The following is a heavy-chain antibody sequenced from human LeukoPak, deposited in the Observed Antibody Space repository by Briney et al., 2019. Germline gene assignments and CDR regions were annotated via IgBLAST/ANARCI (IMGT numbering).Heavy chain of an antibody. CDR3: ASFKWLLVFVY. D-gene: IGHD3-22*01. CDR1: GGSISSSSYY. Sequence: AETLSLTCTVSGGSISSSSYYWGWIRQPPGKGLEWIGCIYYGGSAYYNPSLKSRVTLSVDTSKNQFSLKLSSVTGAVTAVYYCASFKWLLVFVYWGQ. CDR2: IYYGGSA. V-gene: IGHV4-39*01. J-gene: IGHJ4*02.